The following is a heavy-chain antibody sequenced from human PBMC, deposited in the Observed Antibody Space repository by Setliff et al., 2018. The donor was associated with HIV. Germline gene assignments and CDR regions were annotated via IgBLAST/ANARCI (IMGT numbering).Heavy chain of an antibody. CDR2: FDPEHDKT. CDR3: ASHRRVGATVLFSY. D-gene: IGHD1-26*01. J-gene: IGHJ4*02. Sequence: GASVKVSCKVSGYTLTDLPIHWVRQAPGKGLEWMGGFDPEHDKTIYAQKFQGRVTMTEDTSTDTAYMQLNSLRSEDTAVYFCASHRRVGATVLFSYWGQGTLVTVSS. CDR1: GYTLTDLP. V-gene: IGHV1-24*01.